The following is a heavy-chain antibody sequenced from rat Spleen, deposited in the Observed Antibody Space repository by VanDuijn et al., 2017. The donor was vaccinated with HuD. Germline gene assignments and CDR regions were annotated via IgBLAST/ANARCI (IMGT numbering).Heavy chain of an antibody. J-gene: IGHJ1*01. CDR2: ITYDGGTT. V-gene: IGHV5-20*01. D-gene: IGHD2-2*01. CDR1: GFTFSDYY. CDR3: TTDGYLRDWYFDF. Sequence: EVQLVESDGGLVQPGRSLKLSCAASGFTFSDYYMAWVRQAPTKGLEWVASITYDGGTTYYRDSVKGRFTISRDNAKSSLYLQMDSLRSEDTATYYCTTDGYLRDWYFDFWGPGTMVTVSS.